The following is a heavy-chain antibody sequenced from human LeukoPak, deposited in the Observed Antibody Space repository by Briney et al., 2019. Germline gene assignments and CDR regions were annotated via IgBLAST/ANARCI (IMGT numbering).Heavy chain of an antibody. J-gene: IGHJ6*02. CDR1: GFTFSSYW. D-gene: IGHD1-1*01. CDR2: IKQDGSEK. Sequence: GGSLRLSCAASGFTFSSYWMSWVRQAPGKGLEWVANIKQDGSEKYYVDSVKGRFTISRDNAKSSLYLQMNSLRAEDTAVYYCARSLRRLYYYGMDVWGQGTTVTVSS. CDR3: ARSLRRLYYYGMDV. V-gene: IGHV3-7*01.